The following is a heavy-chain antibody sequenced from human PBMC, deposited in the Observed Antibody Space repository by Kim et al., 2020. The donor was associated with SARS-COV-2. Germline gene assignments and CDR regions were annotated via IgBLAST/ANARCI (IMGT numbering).Heavy chain of an antibody. CDR2: IYTSGST. V-gene: IGHV4-4*07. CDR1: GGSISSYY. Sequence: SETLSLTCTVSGGSISSYYWSWIRQPAGKGLEWIGRIYTSGSTNYNPSLKSRVTMSVDTSKNQFSLKLSSVTAADTAVYYCARDRRDPPYSSSWYGDYYYYMDVWGKGTTVTVSS. J-gene: IGHJ6*03. CDR3: ARDRRDPPYSSSWYGDYYYYMDV. D-gene: IGHD6-13*01.